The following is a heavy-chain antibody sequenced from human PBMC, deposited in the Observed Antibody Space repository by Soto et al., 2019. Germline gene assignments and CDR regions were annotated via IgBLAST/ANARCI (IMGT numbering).Heavy chain of an antibody. Sequence: QVQLVQSGAEVKKPGSSVKVSCKASGGTFSSYAISWVRQAPEQGLEWMGGIIPIFGTANYAQKFQGRVTITADESTSTAYMELSRLRSEDTAVYYCARDQPVAGNARDAFDIWGQGTMVTVSS. J-gene: IGHJ3*02. CDR1: GGTFSSYA. D-gene: IGHD6-19*01. CDR2: IIPIFGTA. V-gene: IGHV1-69*12. CDR3: ARDQPVAGNARDAFDI.